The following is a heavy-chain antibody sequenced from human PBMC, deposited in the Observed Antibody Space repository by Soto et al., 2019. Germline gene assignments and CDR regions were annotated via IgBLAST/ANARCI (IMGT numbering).Heavy chain of an antibody. D-gene: IGHD5-18*01. CDR1: GFTFSFYW. CDR3: ARERPYSYGYKAAGVDY. Sequence: GGSLRLSCAASGFTFSFYWMSWVRQAPGKGPEWVANIKQGGSEKYYVDSVKGRFTISRDNAENSLYLQMNSLRAEDTAVYYCARERPYSYGYKAAGVDYWGQGTLVTVSS. V-gene: IGHV3-7*05. CDR2: IKQGGSEK. J-gene: IGHJ4*02.